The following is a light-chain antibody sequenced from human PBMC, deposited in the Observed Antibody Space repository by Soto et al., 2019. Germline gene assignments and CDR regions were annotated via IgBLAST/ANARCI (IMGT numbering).Light chain of an antibody. CDR1: SSDIGVYNY. CDR2: EVS. Sequence: QSVLTQPASVSGSPGQSITVSCTGTSSDIGVYNYVYWYQQHPGKGPKLMISEVSNRPSGISSRFSGSKSDKTASLTISGLQAEGEDHYYCGSYTPSRTGVFGGGTKVTVL. J-gene: IGLJ3*02. V-gene: IGLV2-14*01. CDR3: GSYTPSRTGV.